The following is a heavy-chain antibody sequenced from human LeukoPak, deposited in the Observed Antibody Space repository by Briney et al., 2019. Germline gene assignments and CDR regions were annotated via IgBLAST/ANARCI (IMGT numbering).Heavy chain of an antibody. J-gene: IGHJ4*02. CDR1: GYTFTSYY. CDR3: ARPHYYDSSGYYRYYFDY. Sequence: ASVKVSCKASGYTFTSYYMHWVRQAPGQGLEWMGWINPNSGGTNYAQKFQGRVTMTRDTSISTAYMELSRLRSDDTAVYYCARPHYYDSSGYYRYYFDYWGQGTLVTVSS. D-gene: IGHD3-22*01. CDR2: INPNSGGT. V-gene: IGHV1-2*02.